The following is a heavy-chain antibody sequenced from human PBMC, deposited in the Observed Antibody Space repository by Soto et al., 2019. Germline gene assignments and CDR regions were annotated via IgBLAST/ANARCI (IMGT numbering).Heavy chain of an antibody. D-gene: IGHD6-19*01. Sequence: QVQLQESGPGLVKPSETLSLTCTVSGGSISSYYWSWIRQPPGKGLEWIGYIYYSGSTNYNPSLTRRVTISVDTSKNQFSLKLSSVTAADTAVYYCARAGAETYNWFDPWGQGTLVTVSS. CDR2: IYYSGST. V-gene: IGHV4-59*01. CDR3: ARAGAETYNWFDP. J-gene: IGHJ5*02. CDR1: GGSISSYY.